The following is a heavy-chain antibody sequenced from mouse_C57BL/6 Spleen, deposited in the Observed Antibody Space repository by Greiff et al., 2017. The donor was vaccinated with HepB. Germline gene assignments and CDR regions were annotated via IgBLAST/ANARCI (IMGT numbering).Heavy chain of an antibody. CDR2: IDPSDSYT. CDR3: ARGGLPLYYYAMDY. V-gene: IGHV1-69*01. Sequence: VKLQQPGAELVMPGASVKLSCKASGYTFTSYWMHWVKQRPGQGLEWIGEIDPSDSYTNYNQKFKGKSTLTVDKSSSTAYMQLSSLTSEDSAVYYCARGGLPLYYYAMDYWGQGTSVTVSS. J-gene: IGHJ4*01. CDR1: GYTFTSYW. D-gene: IGHD2-4*01.